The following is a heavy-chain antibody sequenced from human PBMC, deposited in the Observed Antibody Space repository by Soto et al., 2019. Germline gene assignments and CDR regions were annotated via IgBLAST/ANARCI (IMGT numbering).Heavy chain of an antibody. V-gene: IGHV1-58*01. CDR3: AAGSRTVTDYGMDV. D-gene: IGHD4-4*01. Sequence: ASVKVSCKASGFTFTSSAVQWVRQARGQRLEWTGWIVVGSGNTNYAQKFQERVTITRDMSTSTAYMELSSLRSEDTAVYYCAAGSRTVTDYGMDVWGQGTTVTVSS. CDR2: IVVGSGNT. CDR1: GFTFTSSA. J-gene: IGHJ6*02.